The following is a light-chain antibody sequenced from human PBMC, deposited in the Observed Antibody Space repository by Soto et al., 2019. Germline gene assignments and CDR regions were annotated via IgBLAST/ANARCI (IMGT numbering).Light chain of an antibody. CDR1: QSLSSGY. CDR2: GAS. V-gene: IGKV3-20*01. J-gene: IGKJ4*01. Sequence: ETVLTQSPGTLSLSPGERATLSCRASQSLSSGYLAWYQQRPGQAPRLLISGASSRAPGIPDRFSGTGSGTKFTLTISRLEPEDFSVYYCQQYGGSPLVTFGGGTKVEIK. CDR3: QQYGGSPLVT.